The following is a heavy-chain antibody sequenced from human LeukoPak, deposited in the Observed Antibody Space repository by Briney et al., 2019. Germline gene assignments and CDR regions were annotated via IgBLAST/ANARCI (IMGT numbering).Heavy chain of an antibody. CDR2: IFYSGRT. D-gene: IGHD3-3*01. V-gene: IGHV4-39*07. CDR3: ARAFSIFGVVIVAFDI. J-gene: IGHJ3*02. Sequence: SETLSLTCTVSGGSISSSSYYWGWIRQPPGKGLEWIGSIFYSGRTYYNPSLKSRVTMSVDTSKNQFSLKLSSVTAADTAVYYCARAFSIFGVVIVAFDIWGQGTMVTVSS. CDR1: GGSISSSSYY.